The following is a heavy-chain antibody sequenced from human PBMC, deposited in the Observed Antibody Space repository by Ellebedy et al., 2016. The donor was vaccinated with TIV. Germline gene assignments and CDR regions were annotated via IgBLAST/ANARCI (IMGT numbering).Heavy chain of an antibody. D-gene: IGHD4-23*01. CDR2: IYSGADGGDT. V-gene: IGHV3-53*01. CDR1: GFTVSTNY. Sequence: PGGSLRLSCAASGFTVSTNYMNWVRKAPGEELEWVSVIYSGADGGDTYYADSVNGRFTISRDNSRNTLYLQMNSLRPDDTAVYYCTREDGDSGGKLDYWGQGALVTVSS. CDR3: TREDGDSGGKLDY. J-gene: IGHJ4*02.